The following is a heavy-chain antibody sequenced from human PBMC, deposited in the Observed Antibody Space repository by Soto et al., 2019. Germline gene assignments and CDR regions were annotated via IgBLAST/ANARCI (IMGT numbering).Heavy chain of an antibody. CDR3: ASHIPQEREDAFDI. CDR2: ISSSSSYI. J-gene: IGHJ3*02. Sequence: GGSLRLSCAASGFTFSSYSMNWVRQAPGKGLEWVSSISSSSSYIYYADSVKGRFTISRDNAKNSLYLQMNSLRAEDTAVYYCASHIPQEREDAFDIWGQGTMVTVSS. D-gene: IGHD1-26*01. CDR1: GFTFSSYS. V-gene: IGHV3-21*01.